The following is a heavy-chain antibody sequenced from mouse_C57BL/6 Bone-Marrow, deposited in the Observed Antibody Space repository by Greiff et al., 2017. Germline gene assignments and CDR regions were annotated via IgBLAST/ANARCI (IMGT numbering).Heavy chain of an antibody. Sequence: EVQLVESGGDLVKPGGSLKLSCAASGFTFSSYGMSWVRQTPDKRLEWVATISSGGSYTYYPDSVKGRFTISRDNAKNTLYLQMSSLKSEDTAMYYCARHSRTYYGSSPVWFAYWGQGTLVTVSA. CDR3: ARHSRTYYGSSPVWFAY. CDR1: GFTFSSYG. J-gene: IGHJ3*01. V-gene: IGHV5-6*01. CDR2: ISSGGSYT. D-gene: IGHD1-1*01.